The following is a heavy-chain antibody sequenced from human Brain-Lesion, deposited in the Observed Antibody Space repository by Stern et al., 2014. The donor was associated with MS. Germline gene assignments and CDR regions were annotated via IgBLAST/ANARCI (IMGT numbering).Heavy chain of an antibody. CDR1: GGFISGCY. CDR2: IYHPRSH. CDR3: ARNHRPPVNYYDALHY. Sequence: QMQLQESGPGLLKPSGTLSLTCTVSGGFISGCYWSWIRQTPGKGLEWIGHIYHPRSHNYKPYLKSIVTMSVVMSEKKISLNLRSVTAADTAIYFCARNHRPPVNYYDALHYWGQGMLVPVSS. V-gene: IGHV4-59*01. D-gene: IGHD3-22*01. J-gene: IGHJ4*02.